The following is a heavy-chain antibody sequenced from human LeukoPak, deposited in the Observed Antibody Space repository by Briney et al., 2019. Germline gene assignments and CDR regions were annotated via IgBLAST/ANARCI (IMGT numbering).Heavy chain of an antibody. V-gene: IGHV3-23*01. J-gene: IGHJ4*02. CDR2: ISGSGGST. D-gene: IGHD1-1*01. CDR1: GFTFSSYS. CDR3: AKDKNWNYFDY. Sequence: GGSLRLSCAASGFTFSSYSMNWVRQAPGKGLEWVSAISGSGGSTYYADSVKGRFTISRDNSKNTVYLQMNSLRAEDTAVYYCAKDKNWNYFDYWGQGTLVTVSS.